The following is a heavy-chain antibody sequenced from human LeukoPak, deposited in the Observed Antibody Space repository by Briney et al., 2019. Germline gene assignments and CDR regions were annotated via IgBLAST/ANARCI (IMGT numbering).Heavy chain of an antibody. D-gene: IGHD2-8*02. CDR3: ARALVASFDY. J-gene: IGHJ4*02. V-gene: IGHV4-30-4*01. CDR2: IYYSGST. CDR1: GGSISSGDYY. Sequence: SETLSLTCTVSGGSISSGDYYWNWIRQPPVKCLEWIGYIYYSGSTYYTPSLKSRVTISVDTSKNQFSLKLSSVTAADTAVYYCARALVASFDYWGQGTLVTVSS.